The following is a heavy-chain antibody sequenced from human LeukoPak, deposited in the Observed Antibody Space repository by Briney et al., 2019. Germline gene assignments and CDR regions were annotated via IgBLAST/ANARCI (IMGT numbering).Heavy chain of an antibody. CDR1: GFTFSSYA. J-gene: IGHJ4*02. CDR3: AKWGYSSSSVY. CDR2: ISYDGSNK. D-gene: IGHD6-13*01. Sequence: QTGGSLRLSCAASGFTFSSYAMHWVRQVPGKGLEWVAVISYDGSNKYYADSVKGRFTISRDNSKNTLYLQMNSLRAEDTAVYYCAKWGYSSSSVYWGQGTLVTVSS. V-gene: IGHV3-30*04.